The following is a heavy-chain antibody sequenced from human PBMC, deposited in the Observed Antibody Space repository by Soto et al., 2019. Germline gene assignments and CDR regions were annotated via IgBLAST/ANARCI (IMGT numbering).Heavy chain of an antibody. Sequence: SETLSLTCTVSGGSISSYYWSWIRQPPGKGLEWIGYIYYSGSTNYNPSLKSRVTISVDTSKNQFSLKLSSVTAADTAVYYCAREVGYSYGYLRWFDPWGQGTLVTVSS. D-gene: IGHD5-18*01. CDR2: IYYSGST. J-gene: IGHJ5*02. CDR3: AREVGYSYGYLRWFDP. CDR1: GGSISSYY. V-gene: IGHV4-59*01.